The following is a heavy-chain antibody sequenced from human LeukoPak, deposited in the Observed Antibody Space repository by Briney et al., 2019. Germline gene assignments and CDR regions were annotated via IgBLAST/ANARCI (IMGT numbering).Heavy chain of an antibody. D-gene: IGHD6-6*01. J-gene: IGHJ4*02. Sequence: GGSLRLSCAASGFTFSSYSMNWVRQAPGKGLEWVSSISSSSSYIYYADSVKGRFTISRDNDKNSLYLQMNSLRAEDTAVYYCARVEYSSSSGYYFDYWGQGTLVTVSS. V-gene: IGHV3-21*01. CDR3: ARVEYSSSSGYYFDY. CDR2: ISSSSSYI. CDR1: GFTFSSYS.